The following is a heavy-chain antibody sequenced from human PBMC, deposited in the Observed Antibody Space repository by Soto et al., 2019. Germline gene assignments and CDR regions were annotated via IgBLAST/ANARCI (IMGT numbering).Heavy chain of an antibody. CDR2: INARNDGT. CDR1: GYTFSDFY. D-gene: IGHD3-16*01. J-gene: IGHJ6*02. CDR3: ARSPGGGGDYFYGMDV. V-gene: IGHV1-2*02. Sequence: QVQLVQSGPEMKKPGASVKVSCKTSGYTFSDFYIHWMRQVPGRGLEWMGWINARNDGTKFAEKLKDARALATHPAISTSDMELSRLTFAETAVYCCARSPGGGGDYFYGMDVWGQGTAVTVSS.